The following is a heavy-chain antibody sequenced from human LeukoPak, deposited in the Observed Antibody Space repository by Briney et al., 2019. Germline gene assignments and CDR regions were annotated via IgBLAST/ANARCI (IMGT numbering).Heavy chain of an antibody. D-gene: IGHD5-12*01. CDR3: ARRGLSVATTMLRRNRSLAFDI. V-gene: IGHV4-39*07. J-gene: IGHJ3*02. CDR2: MSYSGST. CDR1: GGSISSSIYY. Sequence: PSETLSLTCTVSGGSISSSIYYWGWIRQPPGKGLEWIGSMSYSGSTNYNPSLKSRVTLSVDTSKNQFSLKLSSVTAADTAVYYCARRGLSVATTMLRRNRSLAFDIWGQGTMVTVSS.